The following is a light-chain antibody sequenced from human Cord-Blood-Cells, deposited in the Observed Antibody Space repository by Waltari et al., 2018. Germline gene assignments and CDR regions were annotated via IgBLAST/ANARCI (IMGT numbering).Light chain of an antibody. CDR3: SSYTSSSTLV. CDR1: SSDVGGYNY. J-gene: IGLJ2*01. Sequence: QSALTQPASVSGSPGQSITIPCTGTSSDVGGYNYVSWYHQHPGKAPKLMIYDVSKRPSGVSNRFSGSKSGNTASLTISGLQAEDEADYYCSSYTSSSTLVFGGGTKLTVL. V-gene: IGLV2-14*01. CDR2: DVS.